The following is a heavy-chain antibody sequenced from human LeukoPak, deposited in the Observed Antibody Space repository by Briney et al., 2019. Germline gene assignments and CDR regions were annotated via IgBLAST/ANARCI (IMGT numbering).Heavy chain of an antibody. D-gene: IGHD3-22*01. CDR2: ISGGGGNT. J-gene: IGHJ1*01. Sequence: PGGSLRLSCVASGFTFSSYAMSWVRQAPGKGLDWVSTISGGGGNTYYADSVKGRFTISRDNSKNTLYLQMNSLRAEDTAVYYCAKFSYDSSGYYLEYFQHWGQGTLVTVSS. CDR1: GFTFSSYA. CDR3: AKFSYDSSGYYLEYFQH. V-gene: IGHV3-23*01.